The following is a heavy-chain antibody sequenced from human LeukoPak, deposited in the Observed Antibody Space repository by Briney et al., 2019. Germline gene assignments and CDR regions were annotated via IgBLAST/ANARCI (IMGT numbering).Heavy chain of an antibody. J-gene: IGHJ6*02. V-gene: IGHV3-7*01. Sequence: PGGSLRLSCAASGFTFSSYWMSWVRQAPGKGLEWVANIKQDGREKYYVDSVKGRFTISRDNAKNSLYLQMNSLRAEDTAVYYCARDGVVVVPAATSKDYYYYGMDVWGQGTTVTVSS. D-gene: IGHD2-2*01. CDR2: IKQDGREK. CDR3: ARDGVVVVPAATSKDYYYYGMDV. CDR1: GFTFSSYW.